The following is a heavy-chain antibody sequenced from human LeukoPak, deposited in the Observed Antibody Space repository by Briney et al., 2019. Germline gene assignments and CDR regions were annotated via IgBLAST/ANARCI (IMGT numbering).Heavy chain of an antibody. Sequence: PSETLSLTCTVSGGSISSSTYYWGWFRQPPGKSLEWIGSIHYSGSTHYNPSLQSRVTKSLDTSKNQFSLKLSSVTAADTAVYYCARGRVKSGYYIYYYYYMDVWGKGTTVTVSS. J-gene: IGHJ6*03. CDR2: IHYSGST. CDR3: ARGRVKSGYYIYYYYYMDV. V-gene: IGHV4-39*01. CDR1: GGSISSSTYY. D-gene: IGHD3-3*01.